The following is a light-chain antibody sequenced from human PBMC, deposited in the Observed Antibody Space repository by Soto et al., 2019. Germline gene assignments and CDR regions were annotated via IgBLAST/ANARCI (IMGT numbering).Light chain of an antibody. CDR3: QQYNKWPRT. J-gene: IGKJ2*01. Sequence: EIVMTQSPATLSVSPGERATLSCRASQSVGNNLAWYQQKPGQPPRLLIHAASTRATGIPARLSGSGSGTEFTLTISSLQSEDFAVYNCQQYNKWPRTFGQGTKVEIK. V-gene: IGKV3-15*01. CDR1: QSVGNN. CDR2: AAS.